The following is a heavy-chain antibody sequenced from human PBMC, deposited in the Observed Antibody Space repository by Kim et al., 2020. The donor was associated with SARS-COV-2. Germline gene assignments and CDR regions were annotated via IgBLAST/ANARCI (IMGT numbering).Heavy chain of an antibody. Sequence: SETLSLTCAVYGGSFSDYYWTWIRQPPGKGLEWIGEIDHSGSTNYSPALKSRVTISVETSKTQFSLKLTSMTAADTAVNYCARGSAGFDMVVVVMLPYW. CDR2: IDHSGST. J-gene: IGHJ2*01. V-gene: IGHV4-34*01. CDR3: ARGSAGFDMVVVVMLPYW. D-gene: IGHD3-22*01. CDR1: GGSFSDYY.